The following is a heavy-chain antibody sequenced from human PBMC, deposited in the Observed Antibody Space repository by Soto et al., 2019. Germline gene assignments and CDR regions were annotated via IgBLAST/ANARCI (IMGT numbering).Heavy chain of an antibody. CDR2: ISAYNGNT. V-gene: IGHV1-18*04. Sequence: ASVKVSCKASGYTFTGYYMHWVRQAPGQGLDWMGWISAYNGNTNYAQKPQGRVTMTTDTSTSTAYMELRSLRSDDTAVYYCARDRRSRSVVVPAATYFDYWGQGTLVTVSS. D-gene: IGHD2-2*01. CDR1: GYTFTGYY. CDR3: ARDRRSRSVVVPAATYFDY. J-gene: IGHJ4*02.